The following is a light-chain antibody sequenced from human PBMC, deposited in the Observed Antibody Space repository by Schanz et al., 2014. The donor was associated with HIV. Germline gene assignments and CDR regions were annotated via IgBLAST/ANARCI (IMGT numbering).Light chain of an antibody. Sequence: QSALTQPASVSGSPGQSITISCTGTNSDVGGYDYVSWYQQHPGKAPKLMIYDVTKRPSGVPDRFSASKSGTSASLAITGLQAEDEAEYYCQAYDSSLSGLVFGGGTKLTVL. J-gene: IGLJ3*02. CDR2: DVT. CDR3: QAYDSSLSGLV. V-gene: IGLV2-14*01. CDR1: NSDVGGYDY.